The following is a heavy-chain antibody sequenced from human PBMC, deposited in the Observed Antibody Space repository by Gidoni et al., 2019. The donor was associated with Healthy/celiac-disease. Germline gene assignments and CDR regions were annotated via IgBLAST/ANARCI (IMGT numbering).Heavy chain of an antibody. CDR1: GFTFSSYG. D-gene: IGHD2-15*01. Sequence: QVQLVESGGGVVQPGRSLRLSCAASGFTFSSYGMHWVRQAPGKGLEWVAVRWYDGSNKYYADSVKGRFTISRDNSKNTLYLQMNSLRAEDTAVYYCARDSSPVGEGHFDYWGQGTLVTVSS. CDR2: RWYDGSNK. J-gene: IGHJ4*02. CDR3: ARDSSPVGEGHFDY. V-gene: IGHV3-33*01.